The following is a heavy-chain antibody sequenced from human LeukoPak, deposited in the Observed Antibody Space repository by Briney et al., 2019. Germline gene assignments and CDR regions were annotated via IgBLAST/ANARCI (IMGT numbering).Heavy chain of an antibody. CDR3: AKGPRYCTNGVCYSGVFDP. Sequence: GGFLRLSCAASGFTFDDYAMHWVRQAPGKGLEWVSLISGDGGSTYYADSVKGRFTISRDNSKNSLYLQMNSLRTEDTALYYCAKGPRYCTNGVCYSGVFDPWSQGTLVTVSS. J-gene: IGHJ5*02. CDR2: ISGDGGST. D-gene: IGHD2-8*01. CDR1: GFTFDDYA. V-gene: IGHV3-43*02.